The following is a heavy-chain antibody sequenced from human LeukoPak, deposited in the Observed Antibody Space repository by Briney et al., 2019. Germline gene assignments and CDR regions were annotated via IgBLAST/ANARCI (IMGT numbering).Heavy chain of an antibody. D-gene: IGHD6-13*01. V-gene: IGHV4-31*03. J-gene: IGHJ4*02. CDR3: ARDRIAAAGTFDY. CDR1: GGSISSGGYY. Sequence: TLSLTCTVSGGSISSGGYYWSWIRQHPGTGLEWIGYIYYSGSTYYNPSLKSRVTISVDTSKNQFSLKLSSVTAADTAVYYCARDRIAAAGTFDYWGQGTLVTVSS. CDR2: IYYSGST.